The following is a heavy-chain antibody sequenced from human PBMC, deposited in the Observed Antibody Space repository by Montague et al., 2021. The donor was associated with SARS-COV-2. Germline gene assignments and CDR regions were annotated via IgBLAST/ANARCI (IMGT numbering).Heavy chain of an antibody. CDR3: AKDAPTGTWCRYLDL. CDR2: ITVDGGKT. Sequence: SLRLSCAASGITFSSYAMTWVRQAPGKGLEWVSAITVDGGKTWYADSVKGRFTISRDNSKNTLFLEMNSLRPEDTAVYYCAKDAPTGTWCRYLDLWGRGTLVSVSS. CDR1: GITFSSYA. J-gene: IGHJ2*01. V-gene: IGHV3-23*01. D-gene: IGHD3-10*01.